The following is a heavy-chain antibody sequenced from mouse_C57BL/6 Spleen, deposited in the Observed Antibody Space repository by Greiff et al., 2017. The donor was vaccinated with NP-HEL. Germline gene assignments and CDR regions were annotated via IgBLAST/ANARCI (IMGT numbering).Heavy chain of an antibody. D-gene: IGHD4-1*01. Sequence: VQLQQSGAELARPGASVKLSCKASGYTFTSYGTSWVKQRTGQGLEWIGEIYPRSGNTYYNESFKGKATLTADKSSSTAYMELRSLTSEDSAVDFCARRELGAFAYWGQGTLVTVSA. J-gene: IGHJ3*01. V-gene: IGHV1-81*01. CDR3: ARRELGAFAY. CDR2: IYPRSGNT. CDR1: GYTFTSYG.